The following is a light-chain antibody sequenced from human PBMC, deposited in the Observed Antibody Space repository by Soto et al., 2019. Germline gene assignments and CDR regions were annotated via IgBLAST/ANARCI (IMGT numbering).Light chain of an antibody. J-gene: IGKJ4*01. V-gene: IGKV1-39*01. CDR2: GAT. CDR1: QKIARY. Sequence: DIQMTQSPSFLSASVGDRVTITCRASQKIARYLNWYQQKPGKGPKLLIYGATTLQSGVPSTFSGSGSGTEFSLTISGLQPEDSATYYCQQSHSTPLSFGGGTKVEI. CDR3: QQSHSTPLS.